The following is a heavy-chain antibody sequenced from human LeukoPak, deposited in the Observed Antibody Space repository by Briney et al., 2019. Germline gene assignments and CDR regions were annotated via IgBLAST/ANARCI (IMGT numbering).Heavy chain of an antibody. CDR3: AKGGVGAAFEY. CDR1: GFTFSSYW. Sequence: PGGSLRLSCAASGFTFSSYWMHWVRQAPGKGLVWVSRINSDGSSTSYADSVKGRFTISRDNSKNTLYLQMNSLRAEDTAVYYCAKGGVGAAFEYWGQGTLVTVSS. V-gene: IGHV3-74*01. CDR2: INSDGSST. J-gene: IGHJ4*02. D-gene: IGHD1-26*01.